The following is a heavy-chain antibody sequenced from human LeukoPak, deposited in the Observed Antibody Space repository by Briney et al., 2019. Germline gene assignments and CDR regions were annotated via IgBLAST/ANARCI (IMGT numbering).Heavy chain of an antibody. CDR1: GGSISSCGYY. Sequence: PSETLSLTCTVSGGSISSCGYYWSWIRQPPGKGLEWIGYIYYSGSTYYNPSLKSRVTISVDTSKNQFSLKLSSVTAADTAVYYCARETPAGGYGMDVWGQGTTVTVSS. V-gene: IGHV4-31*03. J-gene: IGHJ6*02. CDR2: IYYSGST. D-gene: IGHD2-2*01. CDR3: ARETPAGGYGMDV.